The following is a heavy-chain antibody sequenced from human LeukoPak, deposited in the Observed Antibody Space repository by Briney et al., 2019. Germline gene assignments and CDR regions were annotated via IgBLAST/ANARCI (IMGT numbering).Heavy chain of an antibody. CDR1: GFTFSSYE. Sequence: GGSLRLSCAASGFTFSSYEMNWVRQAPGKGLEWVSYISSSGSTIDYADSVKGRFTISRDNAKNSLYLQMNSLRAEDTAVYYCARIQTGDFDYWGQGTLVTVSS. D-gene: IGHD7-27*01. V-gene: IGHV3-48*03. J-gene: IGHJ4*02. CDR2: ISSSGSTI. CDR3: ARIQTGDFDY.